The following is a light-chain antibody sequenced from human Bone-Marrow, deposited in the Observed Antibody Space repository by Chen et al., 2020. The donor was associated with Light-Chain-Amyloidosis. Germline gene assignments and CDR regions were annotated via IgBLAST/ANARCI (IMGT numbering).Light chain of an antibody. V-gene: IGLV3-21*02. CDR2: DES. CDR1: NIGSTS. CDR3: QVWDRSSDRPL. Sequence: SYVLTQPSSVSVAPGQTATIACGGNNIGSTSVHWYQQTPGQAPLLVVYDESDRPSGIPERLSGSNSGTTATLTISRVEAGDEADYYCQVWDRSSDRPLFGGGTKLPVL. J-gene: IGLJ3*02.